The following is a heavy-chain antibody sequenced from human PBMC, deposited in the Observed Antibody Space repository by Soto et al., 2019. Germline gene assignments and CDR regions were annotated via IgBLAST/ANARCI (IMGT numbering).Heavy chain of an antibody. CDR1: GFTFSSYG. V-gene: IGHV3-23*01. CDR2: ISGSGGST. CDR3: AKDSGSWYFTFDY. J-gene: IGHJ4*02. D-gene: IGHD6-13*01. Sequence: GGSLRLSCAASGFTFSSYGMSWVRQAPGKGLEWVSIISGSGGSTYYADSVKGRFTISRDNSKNTLYLQMNSLRAEDTAVHYCAKDSGSWYFTFDYWGQGTQVTVSS.